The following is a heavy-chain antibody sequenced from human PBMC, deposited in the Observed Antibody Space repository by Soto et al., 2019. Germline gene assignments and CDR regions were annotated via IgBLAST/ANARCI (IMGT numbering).Heavy chain of an antibody. J-gene: IGHJ4*02. CDR1: GFTFSSYA. V-gene: IGHV3-30*04. Sequence: GGSLRLSCAASGFTFSSYAMHWVRQAPGKGLEWVAVISYDGSNKYYADSVKGRFTISRDNSKNTLYLQMNSLRAEDTAVYYCARDAAQLGYFDYWGQGTLVTVSS. D-gene: IGHD1-1*01. CDR3: ARDAAQLGYFDY. CDR2: ISYDGSNK.